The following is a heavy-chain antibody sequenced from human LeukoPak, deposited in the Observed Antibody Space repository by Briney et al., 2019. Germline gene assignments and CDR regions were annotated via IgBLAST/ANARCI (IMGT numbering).Heavy chain of an antibody. D-gene: IGHD3-10*01. CDR1: GGTFSSYA. CDR3: AREGDYYGSGIDY. J-gene: IGHJ4*02. Sequence: ASVKVSCKXSGGTFSSYAISWVRQAPGQGLEWMGRIIPIFGTANYSQKFQGRVTITTDESTSTAYMELSSLRSEDTAVYYCAREGDYYGSGIDYWGQGTLVTVSS. V-gene: IGHV1-69*05. CDR2: IIPIFGTA.